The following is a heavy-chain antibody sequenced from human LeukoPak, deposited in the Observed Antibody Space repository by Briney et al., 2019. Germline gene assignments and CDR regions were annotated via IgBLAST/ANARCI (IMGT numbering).Heavy chain of an antibody. CDR2: ISSSSSYT. J-gene: IGHJ4*02. V-gene: IGHV3-11*05. D-gene: IGHD5-24*01. CDR1: GFTFSDYY. Sequence: GGSLRLSCVASGFTFSDYYMSWIRQAPGKGLEWVSYISSSSSYTNYADSVKGRFTISRDNAKNSLYLQMNSLRAEDTAVYYCARGGEMATIRYDYWGQGTLVTVSS. CDR3: ARGGEMATIRYDY.